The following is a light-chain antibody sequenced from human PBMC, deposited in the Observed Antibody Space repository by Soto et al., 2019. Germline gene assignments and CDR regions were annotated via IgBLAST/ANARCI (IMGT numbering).Light chain of an antibody. CDR1: SSDIGAYKY. J-gene: IGLJ2*01. CDR2: EVS. Sequence: QSALTQPASVSGSPGQSVTISCTGTSSDIGAYKYVSWYQHHPGKSPRLMIYEVSNRPSGVSNRFSASKSGNTASLTISVLQAEDEAEYYCCSYSSTSTLVFGGGTKVTVL. CDR3: CSYSSTSTLV. V-gene: IGLV2-14*01.